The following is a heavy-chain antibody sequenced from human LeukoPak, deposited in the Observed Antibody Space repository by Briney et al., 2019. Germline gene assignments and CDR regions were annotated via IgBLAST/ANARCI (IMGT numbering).Heavy chain of an antibody. D-gene: IGHD1-1*01. J-gene: IGHJ4*02. CDR3: ARGATSRPYFDY. Sequence: SETLSLTCTVSGGSITSGGYYWSWIRQPPGKGLEWIGYIYHSGSTYYNPSLKSRVTISVDRSKNQFSLKLSSVTAADTAVYYCARGATSRPYFDYWGQGTLVTVSS. CDR1: GGSITSGGYY. V-gene: IGHV4-30-2*01. CDR2: IYHSGST.